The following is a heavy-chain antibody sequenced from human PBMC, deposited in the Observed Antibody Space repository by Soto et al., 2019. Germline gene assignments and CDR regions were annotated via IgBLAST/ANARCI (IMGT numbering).Heavy chain of an antibody. D-gene: IGHD2-2*01. J-gene: IGHJ4*02. CDR1: GFSLSNARLA. CDR2: IFSNDEK. CDR3: ARIPTFCISTSCSPRSFDY. V-gene: IGHV2-26*01. Sequence: QVTLKESGPVLVKPTETLTLTCTVSGFSLSNARLAVSWIRQPPGKALEWLAHIFSNDEKSYSTSLKSRLTIAKHTSKSQVVLTMTNMDPVDTAAHYGARIPTFCISTSCSPRSFDYWGQGILVTVAS.